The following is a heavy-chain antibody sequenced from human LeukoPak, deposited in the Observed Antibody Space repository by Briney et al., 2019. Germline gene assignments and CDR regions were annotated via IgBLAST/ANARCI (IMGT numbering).Heavy chain of an antibody. J-gene: IGHJ4*02. V-gene: IGHV3-7*01. CDR1: GFTFSSYW. CDR3: ARTLYDFWSGYYGGTLFDY. Sequence: GRSLRLSCAASGFTFSSYWMSWVRQAPGKGLEWVANIKQDGSEKYYVDSVKGRFTISRDNAKNSLYLQMNSLRAEDTAVYYCARTLYDFWSGYYGGTLFDYWGQGTLVTVSS. CDR2: IKQDGSEK. D-gene: IGHD3-3*01.